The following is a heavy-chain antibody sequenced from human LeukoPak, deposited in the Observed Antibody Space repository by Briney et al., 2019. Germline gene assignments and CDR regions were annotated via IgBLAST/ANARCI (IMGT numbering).Heavy chain of an antibody. D-gene: IGHD2-2*01. CDR3: ATSGFADGVVVPAAMWNNWFDP. CDR1: GYTLTELS. CDR2: FDPEDGET. Sequence: ASVKISCTVSGYTLTELSMHWVRQAPGKGLEWMGGFDPEDGETIYAQKFQGRVTMTEDTSTDTAYMELSSLRSEDTAVYYFATSGFADGVVVPAAMWNNWFDPWGQGTLVTVSS. J-gene: IGHJ5*02. V-gene: IGHV1-24*01.